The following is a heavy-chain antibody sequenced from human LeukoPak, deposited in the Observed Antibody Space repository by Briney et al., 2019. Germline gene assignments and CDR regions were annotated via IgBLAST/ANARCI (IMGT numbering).Heavy chain of an antibody. CDR1: GFTFSSYG. CDR3: AKDYRDGLSGWNYYYYYMDV. D-gene: IGHD6-19*01. V-gene: IGHV3-30*02. Sequence: PGGSLRLSCAASGFTFSSYGMHWVRQAPGKGLEWVAFIRYDGSNKYYADSVKGLFTIPGDNSKNTLYLQMNSLRAEDTAVYYCAKDYRDGLSGWNYYYYYMDVWGKGTTVTISS. CDR2: IRYDGSNK. J-gene: IGHJ6*03.